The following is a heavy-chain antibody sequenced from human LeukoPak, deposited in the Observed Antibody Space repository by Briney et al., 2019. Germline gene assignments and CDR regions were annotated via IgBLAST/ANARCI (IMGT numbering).Heavy chain of an antibody. CDR1: GYTFTGYY. D-gene: IGHD2-8*01. CDR3: ARDRGCTNGVCFGYYYYMDV. V-gene: IGHV1-2*02. J-gene: IGHJ6*03. Sequence: ASVKVSCKASGYTFTGYYMHWLRQAPGQGLEWMGWINPNSGGTNYAQKFQGRVTMTRDTSISTAYMELSRLRSDDTAVYYCARDRGCTNGVCFGYYYYMDVWGKGTTVTVSS. CDR2: INPNSGGT.